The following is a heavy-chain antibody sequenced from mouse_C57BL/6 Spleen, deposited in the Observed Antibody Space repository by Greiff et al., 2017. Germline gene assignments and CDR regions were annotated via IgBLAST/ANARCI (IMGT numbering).Heavy chain of an antibody. CDR2: ISSGGSYT. CDR1: GFTFSSYG. V-gene: IGHV5-6*02. CDR3: ARHVDLYYFDY. D-gene: IGHD2-13*01. J-gene: IGHJ2*01. Sequence: DVMLVESGGDLVKPGGSLKLSCAASGFTFSSYGMSWVRQTPDKRLEWVATISSGGSYTYYPDSVKGRFTISRDNAKNTLYLQMSSLKSEDTAMYYCARHVDLYYFDYWGQGTTLTVSS.